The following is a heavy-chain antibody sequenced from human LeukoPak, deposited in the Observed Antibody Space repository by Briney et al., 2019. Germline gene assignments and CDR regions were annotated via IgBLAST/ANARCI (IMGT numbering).Heavy chain of an antibody. CDR3: ARDSVYSYGPINWFDP. J-gene: IGHJ5*02. V-gene: IGHV1-2*02. CDR2: INPNSGGT. D-gene: IGHD5-18*01. Sequence: ASVKVSCKASGYTFTSYGISWVRQAPGQGLEWMGWINPNSGGTNYAQKFQGRVTMTRDTSISTAYMELSRLRSDDTAVYYCARDSVYSYGPINWFDPWGQGTLVTVSS. CDR1: GYTFTSYG.